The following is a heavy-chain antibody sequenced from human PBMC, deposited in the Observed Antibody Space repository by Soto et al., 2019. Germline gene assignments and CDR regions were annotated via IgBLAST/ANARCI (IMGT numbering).Heavy chain of an antibody. J-gene: IGHJ3*02. V-gene: IGHV1-2*04. CDR3: ARAELKYDYVWGSYRYIGNDAFDI. D-gene: IGHD3-16*02. CDR1: GYTFTGYY. CDR2: INPNSGGT. Sequence: ASVKVSCKASGYTFTGYYMHWARQAPGQGLEWMGWINPNSGGTNYAQKFQGWVTMTRDTSISTAYMELSRLRSDDTAVYYCARAELKYDYVWGSYRYIGNDAFDIWGQGTMVTVSS.